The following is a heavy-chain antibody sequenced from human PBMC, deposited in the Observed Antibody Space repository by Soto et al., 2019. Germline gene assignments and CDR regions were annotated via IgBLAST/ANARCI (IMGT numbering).Heavy chain of an antibody. Sequence: QVQLVQSGAEVKKPGASVKVSCKASGYTFTSYGISWVRQAPGQGLEWMGWISAYNGNTNYAQKLQGRVNMTPDTSKSTAHMGVRRLRSDDTAVYYCARDLAAGTCDYWGQGTLVTVSS. CDR2: ISAYNGNT. V-gene: IGHV1-18*01. CDR3: ARDLAAGTCDY. J-gene: IGHJ4*02. D-gene: IGHD6-13*01. CDR1: GYTFTSYG.